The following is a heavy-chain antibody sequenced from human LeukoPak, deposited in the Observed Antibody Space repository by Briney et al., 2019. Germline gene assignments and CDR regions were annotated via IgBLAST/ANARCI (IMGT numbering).Heavy chain of an antibody. CDR1: GFSVSYYY. CDR3: ARDRAATQDWVEFDP. D-gene: IGHD3/OR15-3a*01. J-gene: IGHJ5*02. CDR2: IRGSGET. Sequence: GVSLRLSCAVSGFSVSYYYMNWVRQAPGKGLEWVSLIRGSGETFYADSVKGRFTISRDDSKNTVYLQMNSLRVEDTAEYFCARDRAATQDWVEFDPWGQGTLVTVSS. V-gene: IGHV3-66*03.